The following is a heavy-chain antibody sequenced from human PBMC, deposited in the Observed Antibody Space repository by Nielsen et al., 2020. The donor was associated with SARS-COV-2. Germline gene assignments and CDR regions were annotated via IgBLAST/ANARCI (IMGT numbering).Heavy chain of an antibody. CDR3: AKRGIRTSDPLDY. D-gene: IGHD5-18*01. CDR1: GFTFSRYA. Sequence: GESLKISCAASGFTFSRYAMSWVRQAPGKGLEWVSAISGRGGSTYYPDPVKGRFTISRDNSKNTLYPQMNSLRAEDTAVYYCAKRGIRTSDPLDYWGQGTLVTVSS. CDR2: ISGRGGST. J-gene: IGHJ4*02. V-gene: IGHV3-23*01.